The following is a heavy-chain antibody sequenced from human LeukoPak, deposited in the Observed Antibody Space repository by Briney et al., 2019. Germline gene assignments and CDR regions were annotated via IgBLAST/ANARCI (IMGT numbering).Heavy chain of an antibody. CDR2: IWYDGSNK. J-gene: IGHJ4*02. CDR3: TRPSYDSSVSGVVC. Sequence: GGSLRLSCAASGFTFSSYGMHWVRQAPGKGLEWVAVIWYDGSNKYYADSVKGRFTISRDNSKNTLYLQMNSLRAEDTAVYYCTRPSYDSSVSGVVCWGQGTLVTVSS. V-gene: IGHV3-33*01. D-gene: IGHD3-22*01. CDR1: GFTFSSYG.